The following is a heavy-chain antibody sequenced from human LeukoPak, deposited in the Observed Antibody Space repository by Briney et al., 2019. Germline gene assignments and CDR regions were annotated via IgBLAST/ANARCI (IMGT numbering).Heavy chain of an antibody. V-gene: IGHV5-51*01. CDR3: ARHPQDYYDSSGFQDAFDI. J-gene: IGHJ3*02. CDR1: GYSFTSYW. Sequence: PGESLKISCKGSGYSFTSYWIGWVRQMPGKGLEWMGIIYPGDSDTRYSPSFQGQVTISADKSISTAYLQWSSLKASDTAMYYCARHPQDYYDSSGFQDAFDIWGQGTMVTVSS. D-gene: IGHD3-22*01. CDR2: IYPGDSDT.